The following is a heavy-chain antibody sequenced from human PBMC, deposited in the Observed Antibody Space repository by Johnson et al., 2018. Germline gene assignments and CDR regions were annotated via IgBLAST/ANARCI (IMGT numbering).Heavy chain of an antibody. V-gene: IGHV3-48*04. J-gene: IGHJ3*02. D-gene: IGHD4-17*01. CDR1: GFTFSSYS. Sequence: VQLVQSGGGLVQPGGSLRLSCAASGFTFSSYSMHWVRQAPGKGLEWVSYVSRSSSAIYYADSVKGRFTISRDNAKNSLYLQMNSLRAEDTAVYYCATYGAHDAFDIWGQGTMVTVSS. CDR3: ATYGAHDAFDI. CDR2: VSRSSSAI.